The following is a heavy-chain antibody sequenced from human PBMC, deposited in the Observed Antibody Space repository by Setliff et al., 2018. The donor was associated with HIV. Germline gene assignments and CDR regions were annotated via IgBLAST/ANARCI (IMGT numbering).Heavy chain of an antibody. CDR1: GFTFSSYT. Sequence: PGGSLRLSCAASGFTFSSYTMNWVRQAPGKGLEWVSSISSSSYYIYYADSVKGRFTISRDNAKNSLFLQMNSLRAEDTAVYYCASIELAAMVPVVYWGQGTLVTVSS. D-gene: IGHD5-18*01. CDR3: ASIELAAMVPVVY. CDR2: ISSSSYYI. J-gene: IGHJ4*02. V-gene: IGHV3-21*01.